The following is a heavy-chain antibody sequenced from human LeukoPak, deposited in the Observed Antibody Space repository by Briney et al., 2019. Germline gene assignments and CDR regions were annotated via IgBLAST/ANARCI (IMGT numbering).Heavy chain of an antibody. CDR2: IKSKTDGGTT. Sequence: GGSLRLSCAASGFTFSNAWMNWVRQAPGKGLEWVGRIKSKTDGGTTDYAAPVKGRFTISRDDSKNTLYLQMNSLRTEDTAVYYCTRRQQGPAGQRFDYWGQGTLVTVSS. D-gene: IGHD2-2*01. CDR3: TRRQQGPAGQRFDY. V-gene: IGHV3-15*07. J-gene: IGHJ4*02. CDR1: GFTFSNAW.